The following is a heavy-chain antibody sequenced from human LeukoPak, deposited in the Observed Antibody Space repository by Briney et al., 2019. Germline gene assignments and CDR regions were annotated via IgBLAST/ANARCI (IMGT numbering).Heavy chain of an antibody. D-gene: IGHD2-15*01. CDR1: GGSISSGGYY. Sequence: TSQTLSLTCTVSGGSISSGGYYWSWIRQHPGKGLEWIGYIYYSGSTYYNPSLKSRVTISVDTSKNQFSLKLSSVTAADTAVYYCARVVVAATNWFDPWGQGALVTVSS. CDR2: IYYSGST. V-gene: IGHV4-31*03. J-gene: IGHJ5*02. CDR3: ARVVVAATNWFDP.